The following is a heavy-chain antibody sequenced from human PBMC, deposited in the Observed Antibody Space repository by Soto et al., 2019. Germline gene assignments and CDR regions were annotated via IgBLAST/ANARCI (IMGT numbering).Heavy chain of an antibody. Sequence: LRLSCAASGFTFSSYGMHWVRQAPGKGLEWVAVISYDGSNKYYADSVKGRFTISRDNSKNTLYLQMNSLRAEDTAVYYCAKDPLDYWGQGTLVTAPQ. CDR3: AKDPLDY. V-gene: IGHV3-30*18. J-gene: IGHJ4*02. CDR2: ISYDGSNK. CDR1: GFTFSSYG.